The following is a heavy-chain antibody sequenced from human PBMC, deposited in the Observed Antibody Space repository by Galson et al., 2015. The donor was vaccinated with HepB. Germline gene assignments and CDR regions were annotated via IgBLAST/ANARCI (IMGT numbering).Heavy chain of an antibody. CDR2: IYSGGSP. CDR1: GFTFSSNY. CDR3: ARGSSGYFYAAEFDY. D-gene: IGHD3-22*01. Sequence: SLRLSCAASGFTFSSNYMTWVRQAPGRGLEWVSLIYSGGSPYYADSVMGRFTITRDNSKNTLYLQMNSMRAEDTAGYYCARGSSGYFYAAEFDYWGQGTLVTVSS. J-gene: IGHJ4*02. V-gene: IGHV3-53*01.